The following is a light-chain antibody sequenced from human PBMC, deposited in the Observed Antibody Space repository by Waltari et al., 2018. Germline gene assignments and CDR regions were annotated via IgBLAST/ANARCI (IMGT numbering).Light chain of an antibody. J-gene: IGLJ1*01. V-gene: IGLV3-21*02. Sequence: SYVLTQPPSVSVAPGQTARLSCDGNNIGSKNVHWYQQKPGQAPVLVVYEVGDRPSGIPERFSGSNSGNTATLTISRVDAGDEADYYCQVWDSGSDHYVFGTVTKVTVL. CDR3: QVWDSGSDHYV. CDR1: NIGSKN. CDR2: EVG.